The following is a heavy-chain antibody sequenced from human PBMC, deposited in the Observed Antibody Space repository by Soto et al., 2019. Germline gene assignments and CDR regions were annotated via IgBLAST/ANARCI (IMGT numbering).Heavy chain of an antibody. D-gene: IGHD2-2*01. CDR1: GYTFTGYY. Sequence: ASVKVSCKASGYTFTGYYMHWVRQAPGQGLEWMGWINPNSGGTNYAQKFQGWVTMTRDTSISTAYMELSRLRSDDTAVYYCARSVVPAAMTLGSYYYYYMDVWGKGTTVTVSS. CDR2: INPNSGGT. CDR3: ARSVVPAAMTLGSYYYYYMDV. J-gene: IGHJ6*03. V-gene: IGHV1-2*04.